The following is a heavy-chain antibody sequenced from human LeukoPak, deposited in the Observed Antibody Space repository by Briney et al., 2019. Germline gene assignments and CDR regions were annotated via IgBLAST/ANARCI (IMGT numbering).Heavy chain of an antibody. J-gene: IGHJ3*02. Sequence: RSGGSLRLSCAASGITVSSNYMSWVRQAPGKGLEWVSIIYSGGSTYYAGSVKGRFTISRDNSRNTLYLQMNSLRAADTAVYYCARSDGYGLVGIWGQGTMVTVSS. V-gene: IGHV3-53*01. D-gene: IGHD3-10*01. CDR2: IYSGGST. CDR1: GITVSSNY. CDR3: ARSDGYGLVGI.